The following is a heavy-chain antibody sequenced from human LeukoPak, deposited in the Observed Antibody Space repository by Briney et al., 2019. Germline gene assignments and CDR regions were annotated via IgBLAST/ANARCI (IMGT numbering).Heavy chain of an antibody. V-gene: IGHV1-69*13. Sequence: SVKVPCKASGGTFSSYPISWVRQAPGQGLEWMGGIIPLFGTADYAQKFQGRVTIAADESTSRAYMELSSLRSEDTAVYYGARGEYYYDSSGYYYASPFDDWGQGTLVTVSS. CDR3: ARGEYYYDSSGYYYASPFDD. CDR2: IIPLFGTA. CDR1: GGTFSSYP. J-gene: IGHJ4*02. D-gene: IGHD3-22*01.